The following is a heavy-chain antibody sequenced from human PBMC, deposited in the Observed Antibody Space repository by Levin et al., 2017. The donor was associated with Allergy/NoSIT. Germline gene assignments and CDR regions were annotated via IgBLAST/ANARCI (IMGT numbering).Heavy chain of an antibody. J-gene: IGHJ4*02. V-gene: IGHV1-2*02. CDR1: GYTFTGYY. D-gene: IGHD5-18*01. Sequence: GESLKISCKASGYTFTGYYMHWVRQAPGQGLEWMGWINPNSGGTNYAQKFQGRVTMTRDTSISTAYMELSRLRSDDTAVYYCARDPSGYSYGREDDYWGQGTLVTVSS. CDR2: INPNSGGT. CDR3: ARDPSGYSYGREDDY.